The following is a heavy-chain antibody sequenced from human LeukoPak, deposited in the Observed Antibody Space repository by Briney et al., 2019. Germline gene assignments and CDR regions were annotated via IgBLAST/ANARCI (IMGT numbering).Heavy chain of an antibody. Sequence: ASVKVSCKASGYTFTSYGISWVRQAPGQGLEWMGWVSAYNGNTNYAQKLQGRVTMTTDTSTSTAYMELRSLRSDDTAVYYCASSGVVVAATVNWYFDLWGRGTLVTVSS. CDR1: GYTFTSYG. CDR3: ASSGVVVAATVNWYFDL. CDR2: VSAYNGNT. D-gene: IGHD2-15*01. V-gene: IGHV1-18*01. J-gene: IGHJ2*01.